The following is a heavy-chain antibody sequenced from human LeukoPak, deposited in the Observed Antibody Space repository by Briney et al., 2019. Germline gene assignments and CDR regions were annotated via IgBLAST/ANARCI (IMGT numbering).Heavy chain of an antibody. V-gene: IGHV1-69*04. CDR2: IIPILGIA. CDR3: ARSEDYYDSSGYYDY. J-gene: IGHJ4*02. D-gene: IGHD3-22*01. Sequence: SVKVSCKASGGTFSSYAISWVRQAPGQGLEWMGRIIPILGIANYAQKFQGRVTITADKSTSTAYMELSSLRSEDTAVYYCARSEDYYDSSGYYDYWGEGTLVTVSS. CDR1: GGTFSSYA.